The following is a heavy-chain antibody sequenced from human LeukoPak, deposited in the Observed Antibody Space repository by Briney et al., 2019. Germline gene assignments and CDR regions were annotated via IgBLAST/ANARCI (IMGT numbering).Heavy chain of an antibody. Sequence: SETLSLTCAVSGGSISSGGYSWSWLRQPAGTGLEWIGRIYTSGSTNNNPSLKSRVTMSVDTSKNQISLKLSSVTAADTAVYYCARDWAQHCSSTSCYGPFDYWGQGTLVTVSS. CDR3: ARDWAQHCSSTSCYGPFDY. V-gene: IGHV4-61*02. CDR2: IYTSGST. CDR1: GGSISSGGYS. D-gene: IGHD2-2*01. J-gene: IGHJ4*02.